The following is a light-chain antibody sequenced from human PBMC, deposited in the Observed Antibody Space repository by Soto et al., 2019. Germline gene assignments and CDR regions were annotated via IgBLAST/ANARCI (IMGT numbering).Light chain of an antibody. CDR2: SNN. V-gene: IGLV1-44*01. CDR1: SSNIGRNT. J-gene: IGLJ2*01. CDR3: AAWDDSLNAVV. Sequence: QSALTQPPSASGTPGQRVTISCSGSSSNIGRNTVNWYQQLPGTAPKVLIYSNNQRPSGVPDRLSGSKSGTSASLAISGLQSEDEADYYCAAWDDSLNAVVFGGGTKVTDL.